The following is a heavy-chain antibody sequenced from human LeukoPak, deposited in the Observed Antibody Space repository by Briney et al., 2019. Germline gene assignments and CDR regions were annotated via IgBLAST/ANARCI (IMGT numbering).Heavy chain of an antibody. CDR2: IYYGGST. CDR3: ARTYCSSTSCYYYYGMDV. J-gene: IGHJ6*02. D-gene: IGHD2-2*01. CDR1: GXSISSSSHY. V-gene: IGHV4-39*01. Sequence: KSSETLSLTCTVSGXSISSSSHYWSWIRQPPGKGLEWIGSIYYGGSTYYNPSLKSRVTISVDTSKNQFSLKLSSVTAADTAVYYCARTYCSSTSCYYYYGMDVWGQGTTVTVSS.